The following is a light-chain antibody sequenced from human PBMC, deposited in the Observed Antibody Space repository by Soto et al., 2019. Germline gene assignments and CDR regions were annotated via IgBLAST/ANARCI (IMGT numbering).Light chain of an antibody. CDR3: QQYDNWPPIT. V-gene: IGKV3-15*01. J-gene: IGKJ5*01. Sequence: EIVMTQSAATLSVSPGERATLSCWASQSVSSNLAWYQQKPGQAPRLLIFDASTRATGIPARFSGSGSGTEFTLTISSLQSEDFAVYYRQQYDNWPPITFGQGTRLEIK. CDR1: QSVSSN. CDR2: DAS.